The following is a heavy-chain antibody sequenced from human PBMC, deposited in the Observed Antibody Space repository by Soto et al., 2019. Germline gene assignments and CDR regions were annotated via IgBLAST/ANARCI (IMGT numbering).Heavy chain of an antibody. CDR2: ISYDGSNK. V-gene: IGHV3-30*18. Sequence: GGSLRLSCAASGFTFSSYGMHWVRQAPGKGLEWVAVISYDGSNKYYADSVKGRFTISRDNSKNTLYLQMNSLRAEDTAVYYCAKEIYSYEAVFDYWGQGTLVTVSS. CDR1: GFTFSSYG. J-gene: IGHJ4*02. CDR3: AKEIYSYEAVFDY. D-gene: IGHD5-18*01.